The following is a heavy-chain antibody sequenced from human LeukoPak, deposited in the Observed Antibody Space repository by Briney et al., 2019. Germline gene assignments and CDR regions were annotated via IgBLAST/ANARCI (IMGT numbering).Heavy chain of an antibody. CDR1: GFTFSSYG. CDR2: IRYDGSNK. CDR3: AKITRGYSYGHTDY. D-gene: IGHD5-18*01. J-gene: IGHJ4*02. V-gene: IGHV3-30*02. Sequence: GGSLRLSCAASGFTFSSYGMHWVRQAPGKGLEWVAFIRYDGSNKYYADSVKSRFTISRDNSKNTLYLQMNSLRAEDTAVYYCAKITRGYSYGHTDYWGRGTLVTVSS.